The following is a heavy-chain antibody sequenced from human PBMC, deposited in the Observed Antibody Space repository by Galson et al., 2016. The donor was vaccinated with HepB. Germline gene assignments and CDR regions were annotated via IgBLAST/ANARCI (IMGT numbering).Heavy chain of an antibody. D-gene: IGHD2/OR15-2a*01. Sequence: SLRLSCAASGFTFSGYGMHCVRQAPGKGLEWVAADSMDGRRKFYAASVKGRFTISRDNSNNMLFLQMSSLRADDTAVYYCAKRHEYCPAVGCSVDYWGQGTLVSVSS. CDR1: GFTFSGYG. J-gene: IGHJ4*02. CDR3: AKRHEYCPAVGCSVDY. CDR2: DSMDGRRK. V-gene: IGHV3-30*18.